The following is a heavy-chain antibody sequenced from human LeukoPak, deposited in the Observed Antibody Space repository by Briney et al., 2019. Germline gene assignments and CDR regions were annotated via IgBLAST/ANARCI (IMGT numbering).Heavy chain of an antibody. CDR1: GFTFSSYS. CDR3: ARDHLYYEISGPRFDN. V-gene: IGHV3-21*01. D-gene: IGHD3-16*01. CDR2: ISSSSSYI. J-gene: IGHJ4*02. Sequence: GGSLRLSCAASGFTFSSYSMNWVRQAPGKGLEWVSSISSSSSYIYYADSVKGRFTISRDNAKNSLYLQMNSLRAEDTAVYYCARDHLYYEISGPRFDNWGQGTRVTASS.